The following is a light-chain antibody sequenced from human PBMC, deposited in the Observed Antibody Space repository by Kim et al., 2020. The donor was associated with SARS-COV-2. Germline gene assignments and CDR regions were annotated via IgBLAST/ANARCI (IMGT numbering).Light chain of an antibody. CDR3: QQYDNLPLT. CDR1: QDISKN. CDR2: DAS. J-gene: IGKJ4*01. Sequence: ASVGDRVNITCQASQDISKNINWYQQKPGKAPQLLISDASNLETGVPSRFGGSGSGTHFSFTISSLQPEDIATYYCQQYDNLPLTFGGGTKVDIK. V-gene: IGKV1-33*01.